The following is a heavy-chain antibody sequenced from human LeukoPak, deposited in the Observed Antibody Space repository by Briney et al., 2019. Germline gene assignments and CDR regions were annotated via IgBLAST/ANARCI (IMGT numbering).Heavy chain of an antibody. Sequence: SETLSLTCAVYGGSFSGYYWSWIRQPPGKGLEWIGEIDHSGSTNYNPSLKSRVTISVDTSKNQFSLKLSSVTAADTAVYYCARVGYRGSSWAPSYYYYYYMDVWGKGTTVTVSS. V-gene: IGHV4-34*01. J-gene: IGHJ6*03. CDR2: IDHSGST. CDR3: ARVGYRGSSWAPSYYYYYYMDV. D-gene: IGHD6-13*01. CDR1: GGSFSGYY.